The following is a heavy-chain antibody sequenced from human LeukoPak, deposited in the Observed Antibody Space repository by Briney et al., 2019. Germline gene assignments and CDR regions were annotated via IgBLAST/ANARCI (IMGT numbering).Heavy chain of an antibody. V-gene: IGHV3-30*04. CDR1: GFTFSNYA. CDR3: AKDPLRRESYYHYYYMDV. J-gene: IGHJ6*03. Sequence: GKSLRLSCAASGFTFSNYAMHWVRQAPGKGLEWVSVISYDGRNKFYADSVKGRFTISRDDSKNTLYLQMNRLGAEDTAVYYCAKDPLRRESYYHYYYMDVWGKGTTVTVSS. CDR2: ISYDGRNK.